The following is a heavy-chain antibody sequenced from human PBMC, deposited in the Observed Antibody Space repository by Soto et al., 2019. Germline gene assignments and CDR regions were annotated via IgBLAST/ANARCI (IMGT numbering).Heavy chain of an antibody. Sequence: QLQLQESGPGLVKPSETLSLTCPVSGGSISSSSYYWGWIRQPPGKGLEWIGSIYYSGSTYYNPSLKSRVTISVDTSKNQFSLKLSSVTAADTAVYYCARLWFGYYGMDVWGQGTTVTVSS. V-gene: IGHV4-39*01. CDR3: ARLWFGYYGMDV. D-gene: IGHD3-10*01. J-gene: IGHJ6*02. CDR1: GGSISSSSYY. CDR2: IYYSGST.